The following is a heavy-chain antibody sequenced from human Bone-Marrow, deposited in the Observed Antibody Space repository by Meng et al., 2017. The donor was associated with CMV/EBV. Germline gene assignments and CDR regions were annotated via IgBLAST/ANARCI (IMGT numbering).Heavy chain of an antibody. V-gene: IGHV3-30*02. J-gene: IGHJ4*02. CDR3: AKDRGTVTTQGTDY. CDR1: GFTFSSYG. Sequence: GGSLRLSCAASGFTFSSYGMHWVRQAPGKGLEWVAFIRYDGSNKYYVDSVKGRFTISRDNSKNTLYLQMNSLRAEDTAVYYCAKDRGTVTTQGTDYWGQGTLVTVSS. D-gene: IGHD4-11*01. CDR2: IRYDGSNK.